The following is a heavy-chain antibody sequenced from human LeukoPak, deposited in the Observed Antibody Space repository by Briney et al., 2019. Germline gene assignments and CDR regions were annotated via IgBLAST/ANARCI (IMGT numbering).Heavy chain of an antibody. Sequence: PGGSLRLSCAASGFSFGDYAMHWVRQAPGKGLEWVSLISEDGGGTHYADSVKGRFTISRDNSRESLYLQMNSLRSEDTALYYCAKDSYPYLYYYGMDVWGQGTTVTVS. V-gene: IGHV3-43*02. CDR3: AKDSYPYLYYYGMDV. D-gene: IGHD2-15*01. J-gene: IGHJ6*02. CDR2: ISEDGGGT. CDR1: GFSFGDYA.